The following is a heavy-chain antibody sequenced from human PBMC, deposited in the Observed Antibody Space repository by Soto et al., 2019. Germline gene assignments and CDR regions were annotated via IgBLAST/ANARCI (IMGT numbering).Heavy chain of an antibody. D-gene: IGHD6-6*01. Sequence: GGSLRLSCAASGFTFSSYSMNWVRQAPGKGLEWVSSISSSSSYIYYPDSVKGRFTISRDNAKNSLYLQMNSLRAEDTAVYYCARGSIAARQNWFDPWGQGTLVTVSS. CDR3: ARGSIAARQNWFDP. CDR2: ISSSSSYI. J-gene: IGHJ5*02. V-gene: IGHV3-21*01. CDR1: GFTFSSYS.